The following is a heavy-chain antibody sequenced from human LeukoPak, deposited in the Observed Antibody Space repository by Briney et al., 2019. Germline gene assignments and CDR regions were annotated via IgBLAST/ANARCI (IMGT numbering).Heavy chain of an antibody. CDR3: ASYPRELLGAFDI. CDR1: GCTFTSYY. J-gene: IGHJ3*02. CDR2: INPSGGST. D-gene: IGHD1-26*01. V-gene: IGHV1-46*01. Sequence: ASVKVSCKASGCTFTSYYMHWVRQAPGQGLEWMGIINPSGGSTSYAQKFQGRVTMTRDTSTSTVYMELSSLRSEDTAVYYCASYPRELLGAFDIWGQGTMVTVSS.